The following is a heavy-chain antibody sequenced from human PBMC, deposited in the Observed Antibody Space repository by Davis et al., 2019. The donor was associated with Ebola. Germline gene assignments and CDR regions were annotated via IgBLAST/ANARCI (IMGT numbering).Heavy chain of an antibody. CDR3: GALGASKLYYGTDV. D-gene: IGHD3-16*01. CDR2: VYPTGDT. CDR1: GGSFSGYY. J-gene: IGHJ6*02. V-gene: IGHV4-34*01. Sequence: SETLSLTCAVYGGSFSGYYWSWIRQPPGKGLEWIGAVYPTGDTNYSPALKSRITISRHTSTNQFSLRLSSLTAADTAVYYCGALGASKLYYGTDVWGQGTTVIVSS.